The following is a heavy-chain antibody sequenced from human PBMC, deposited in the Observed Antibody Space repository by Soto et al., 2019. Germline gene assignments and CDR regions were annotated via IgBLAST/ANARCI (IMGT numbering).Heavy chain of an antibody. Sequence: GGSRRLSCAACGFTFTNYWMHWVRQVPGKGLVWVSRINNDGSGTSYADSVKGRFTISRDNAKNTLSLQMNSLRAEDTAVYYCTTAFEYWGQGTLVTVSS. CDR3: TTAFEY. J-gene: IGHJ4*02. V-gene: IGHV3-74*01. CDR2: INNDGSGT. CDR1: GFTFTNYW.